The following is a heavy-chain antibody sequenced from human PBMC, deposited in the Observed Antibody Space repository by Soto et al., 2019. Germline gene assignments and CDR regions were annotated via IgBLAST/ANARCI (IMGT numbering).Heavy chain of an antibody. CDR2: MNPNSGNT. V-gene: IGHV1-8*01. D-gene: IGHD1-20*01. J-gene: IGHJ4*02. CDR1: GYSFTYYD. CDR3: ARGPITGTMIDD. Sequence: XSVKVCWKAFGYSFTYYDRHLVRQATGQGLECMGWMNPNSGNTGYSQKFQVRVTMTRNTSISTAYMELSSLRSEDTAVYYCARGPITGTMIDDWGQGTLVTVSS.